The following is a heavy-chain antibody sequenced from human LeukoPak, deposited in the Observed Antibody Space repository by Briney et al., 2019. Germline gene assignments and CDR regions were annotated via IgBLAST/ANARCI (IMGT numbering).Heavy chain of an antibody. J-gene: IGHJ4*02. CDR2: ISAYNGNT. CDR1: GYTFTSCG. D-gene: IGHD3-10*01. V-gene: IGHV1-18*01. CDR3: ARDLDGSGSYYTDY. Sequence: ASVKVSCKASGYTFTSCGLSWVRQAPGQGLEWMGWISAYNGNTNYGQKFQGRVTMTTDTSTSTAYMELRSLRSDDTAVYYCARDLDGSGSYYTDYWGQGTLVTVSS.